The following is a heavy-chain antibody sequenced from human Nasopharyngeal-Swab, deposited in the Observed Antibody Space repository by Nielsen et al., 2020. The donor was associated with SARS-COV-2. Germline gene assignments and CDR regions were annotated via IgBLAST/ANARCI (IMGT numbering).Heavy chain of an antibody. V-gene: IGHV1-24*01. CDR3: ARDGTTGGGAFDI. D-gene: IGHD2/OR15-2a*01. Sequence: ASVKVSCKVSGYTLTELSMHWVRQAPGKGLEWVGGFDPEDGETIYAQKFQGRVTITADKSTSTAYMELSSLRSEDTAVYYCARDGTTGGGAFDIWGQGTMVTVSS. CDR1: GYTLTELS. CDR2: FDPEDGET. J-gene: IGHJ3*02.